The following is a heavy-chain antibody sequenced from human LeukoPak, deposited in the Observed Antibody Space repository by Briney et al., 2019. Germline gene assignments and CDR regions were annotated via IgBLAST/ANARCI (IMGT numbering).Heavy chain of an antibody. D-gene: IGHD5-24*01. V-gene: IGHV3-23*01. Sequence: PSETLSLTCTVSGGSISSSSYYWGWIRQPPGKGLEWVSAISGSGGITYYADSVKGRFTISRDNSKNTLYLQMNSLRAEDTAVYYCAKIDGGYNYGVAFDIWGQGTMVTVSS. CDR1: GGSISSSSYY. CDR3: AKIDGGYNYGVAFDI. J-gene: IGHJ3*02. CDR2: ISGSGGIT.